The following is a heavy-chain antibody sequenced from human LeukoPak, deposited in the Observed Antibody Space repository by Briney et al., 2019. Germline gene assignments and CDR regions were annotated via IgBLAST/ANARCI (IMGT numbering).Heavy chain of an antibody. J-gene: IGHJ2*01. CDR3: ASEYGGNSADWYFDL. V-gene: IGHV4-31*03. CDR1: GGSISSGGYY. Sequence: PSQTLSLTCTVSGGSISSGGYYWSWIRQHPGKGLEWIGYIYYSGSTYYNPSLKSRVTISVDTSKKQFSLKLSSVTAADTAVYYCASEYGGNSADWYFDLWGRGTLVTVPS. D-gene: IGHD4-23*01. CDR2: IYYSGST.